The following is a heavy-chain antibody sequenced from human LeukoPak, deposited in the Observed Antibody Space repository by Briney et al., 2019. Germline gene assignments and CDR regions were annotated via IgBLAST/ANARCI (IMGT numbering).Heavy chain of an antibody. V-gene: IGHV4-34*01. CDR3: ATNAGDGY. Sequence: PSETLSLTCAVYGGSFSGYYWSWIRQPPGKGLEWIGEINHSGSTNYNPSLKSRVTISVDTSKNQFSLKLSSVTAADTAVYYCATNAGDGYWGQGTLVIVSS. CDR2: INHSGST. D-gene: IGHD2-8*01. CDR1: GGSFSGYY. J-gene: IGHJ4*02.